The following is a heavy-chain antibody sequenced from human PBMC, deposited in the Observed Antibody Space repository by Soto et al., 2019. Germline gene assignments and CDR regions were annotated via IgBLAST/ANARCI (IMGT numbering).Heavy chain of an antibody. D-gene: IGHD6-19*01. CDR2: ISYDGSNK. CDR1: GFTFSNYA. V-gene: IGHV3-30-3*01. CDR3: ARGTTSGWYAFDI. J-gene: IGHJ3*02. Sequence: HPGGSLRLSCAASGFTFSNYAMHWVRQAPGKGLEWVAVISYDGSNKYYADSVKGRFTISRDNSKNTLYLQMNTLRAEDTTLYYCARGTTSGWYAFDIWGQGTMVTVSS.